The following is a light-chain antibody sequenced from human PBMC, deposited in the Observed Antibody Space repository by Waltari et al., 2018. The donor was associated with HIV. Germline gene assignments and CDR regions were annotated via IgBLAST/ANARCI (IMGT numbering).Light chain of an antibody. J-gene: IGLJ2*01. CDR3: SSYSATNTVV. CDR2: EVT. CDR1: NSDIGGYDS. Sequence: QSALPQPPSVSGSPGQSVTISCAGTNSDIGGYDSVYWYQQPAGTPPKLLIYEVTNRPSGVPGRFSAYKSGTTASLTISGLQAGDEGDYYCSSYSATNTVVFGGGTKLTVL. V-gene: IGLV2-18*02.